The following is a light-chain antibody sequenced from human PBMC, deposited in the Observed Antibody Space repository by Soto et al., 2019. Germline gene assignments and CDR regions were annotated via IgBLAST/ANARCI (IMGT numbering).Light chain of an antibody. V-gene: IGKV3-20*01. CDR3: QQYGRSPWT. Sequence: EIVLTQSPGTLSLSPGDRATLSCRASQTVSSSYLAWYQQKPGQAPSLLIYDASSRATGIPDRFSGSGSGTDFTLTISRLEPEDFAVYYFQQYGRSPWTFGQGTKVEVK. CDR2: DAS. J-gene: IGKJ1*01. CDR1: QTVSSSY.